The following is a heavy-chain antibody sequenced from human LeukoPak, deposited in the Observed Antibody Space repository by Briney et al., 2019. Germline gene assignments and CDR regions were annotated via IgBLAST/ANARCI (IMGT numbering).Heavy chain of an antibody. V-gene: IGHV3-7*03. D-gene: IGHD5-12*01. Sequence: GGSLRLSCAASGFTFSTYWMSWVRQAPGKGLQWVANIKQDGSEKYYVDSVKGRFTISRDNAKNSLYLQMNSLRAEDTAVYYCARDGYSGYYYYYYMDVWGKGTTVTVSS. J-gene: IGHJ6*03. CDR1: GFTFSTYW. CDR2: IKQDGSEK. CDR3: ARDGYSGYYYYYYMDV.